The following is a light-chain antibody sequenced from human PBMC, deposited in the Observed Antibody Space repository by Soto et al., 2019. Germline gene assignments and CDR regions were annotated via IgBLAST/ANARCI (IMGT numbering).Light chain of an antibody. V-gene: IGKV3-20*01. J-gene: IGKJ1*01. CDR2: GAS. CDR3: QQYVSSPCA. Sequence: EIVLAQSPGTLSLSPGERATLSCRASQSVTNSFLAWYQQKPGQAPRLLIYGASRRATGIPDRFTGSGSGTDFTLTISRLEPADFAVYYCQQYVSSPCAFDQGTKVEI. CDR1: QSVTNSF.